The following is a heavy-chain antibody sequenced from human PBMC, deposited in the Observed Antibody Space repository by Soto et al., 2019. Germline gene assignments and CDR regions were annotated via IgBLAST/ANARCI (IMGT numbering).Heavy chain of an antibody. CDR3: ARDGYTLTPNYYYGMDV. J-gene: IGHJ6*02. Sequence: SETLSLTCAVYGGSFSGYYWNWLRQPPGEGLEWIGKIDQSGSTNYNPSLKSRVTMSVDTSRSQFSLKLTSVTAMDTAVYYCARDGYTLTPNYYYGMDVWGQGTTVTRLL. CDR2: IDQSGST. CDR1: GGSFSGYY. D-gene: IGHD4-4*01. V-gene: IGHV4-34*01.